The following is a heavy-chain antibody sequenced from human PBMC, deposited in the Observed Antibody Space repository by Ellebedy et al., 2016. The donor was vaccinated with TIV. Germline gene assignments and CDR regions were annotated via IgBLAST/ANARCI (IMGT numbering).Heavy chain of an antibody. CDR2: IKQDGSEK. Sequence: GESLKISCAASGFTFSSYWMHWVRQAPGKGLEWVANIKQDGSEKYYVDSVKGRFTSSRDNAKNSLYLQMDSLRAEDTAVYYCARARFDPWGQGTLVTVSS. V-gene: IGHV3-7*03. CDR1: GFTFSSYW. J-gene: IGHJ5*02. CDR3: ARARFDP.